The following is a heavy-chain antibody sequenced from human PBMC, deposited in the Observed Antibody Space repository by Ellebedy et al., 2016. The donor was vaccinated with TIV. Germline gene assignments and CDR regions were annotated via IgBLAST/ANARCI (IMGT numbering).Heavy chain of an antibody. J-gene: IGHJ4*02. V-gene: IGHV3-7*01. CDR1: GFTFSRNW. Sequence: GESLKISCEASGFTFSRNWISWFRLAPGKGLEWVANIKQDGSEKYYVDSVKGRFTISRDNAKNSVYLQLSSLGAEDTAVYYCARYGNLGYWGQGTLVTVSS. CDR3: ARYGNLGY. CDR2: IKQDGSEK. D-gene: IGHD1-1*01.